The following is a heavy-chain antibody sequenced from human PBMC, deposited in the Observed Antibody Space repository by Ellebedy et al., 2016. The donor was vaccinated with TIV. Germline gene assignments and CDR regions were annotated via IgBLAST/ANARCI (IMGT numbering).Heavy chain of an antibody. J-gene: IGHJ1*01. V-gene: IGHV3-48*04. CDR2: ISSSSSTI. CDR1: GFTFSSYS. Sequence: GESLKISCAASGFTFSSYSMNWVRQAPGKGLEWVSYISSSSSTIYYADSVKGRFTISRDNAKNSLYLQMNSLRAEDTAVYYCAAGGWDGYKGSSRHGYFQHWGQGTLVTVSS. CDR3: AAGGWDGYKGSSRHGYFQH. D-gene: IGHD5-24*01.